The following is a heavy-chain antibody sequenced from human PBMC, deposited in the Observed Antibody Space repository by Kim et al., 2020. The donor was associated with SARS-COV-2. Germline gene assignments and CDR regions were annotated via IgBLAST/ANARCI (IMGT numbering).Heavy chain of an antibody. V-gene: IGHV3-21*01. D-gene: IGHD2-15*01. J-gene: IGHJ4*02. CDR3: ARDRRVVAAVADY. Sequence: YAESVKGRFTISRDNAKNSLYLQMNSLRAEDTAVYYCARDRRVVAAVADYWGQGTLVTVSS.